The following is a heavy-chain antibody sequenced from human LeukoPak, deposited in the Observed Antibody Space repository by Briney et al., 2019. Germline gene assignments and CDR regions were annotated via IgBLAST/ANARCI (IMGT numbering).Heavy chain of an antibody. CDR2: INHSGST. D-gene: IGHD5-12*01. J-gene: IGHJ4*02. V-gene: IGHV4-34*01. CDR3: ARGLMDGGYPY. Sequence: SETLSLTCAVYGGSFSGYYWSWIRQPPGKGLEWIGEINHSGSTNYNPPLKSRVTISVGTSKNQFSLKLSSVTAADTAVYYCARGLMDGGYPYWGQGTLVTVSS. CDR1: GGSFSGYY.